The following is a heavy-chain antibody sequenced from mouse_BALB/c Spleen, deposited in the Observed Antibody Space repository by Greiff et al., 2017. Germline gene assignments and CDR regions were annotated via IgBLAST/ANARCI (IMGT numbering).Heavy chain of an antibody. CDR1: GYAFSSYC. CDR2: IYPGDGDT. CDR3: GRDLPGIMDY. Sequence: VQLQQSGAELVRPGSSVKISCKASGYAFSSYCMNWVKQRPGQGLEWIGQIYPGDGDTNYNGKFKGKATLTADKSSSTAYMQLSSLTSEDSAVYFCGRDLPGIMDYWGQGTSVTVSS. V-gene: IGHV1-80*01. J-gene: IGHJ4*01.